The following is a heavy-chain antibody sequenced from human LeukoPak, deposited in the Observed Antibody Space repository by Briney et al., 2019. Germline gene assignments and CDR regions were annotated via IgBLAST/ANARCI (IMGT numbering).Heavy chain of an antibody. V-gene: IGHV4-34*01. CDR2: INHRGST. CDR3: ARGVGGYDA. Sequence: PSETLSLTCAVYGGSFSGYYWSWIRQPPGKGLEWIGEINHRGSTNYNPSLKSRVTISVDTSKNQFSLKLSSVTAADTAVYYCARGVGGYDAWGQGTLVTVSS. D-gene: IGHD5-12*01. CDR1: GGSFSGYY. J-gene: IGHJ5*02.